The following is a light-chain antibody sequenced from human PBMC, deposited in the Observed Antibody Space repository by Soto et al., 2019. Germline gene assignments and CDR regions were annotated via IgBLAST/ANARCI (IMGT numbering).Light chain of an antibody. Sequence: QSALTQPGSVSGSPGQSVTISCTGTSSDVGGYNYVSWYQQHPGKAPKLMIYDVSKRPSGVPDRFSGSKSGNTASLTISGLQAEDEADYYCCSYAGSYTYVFATGTKLTVL. CDR3: CSYAGSYTYV. J-gene: IGLJ1*01. CDR1: SSDVGGYNY. V-gene: IGLV2-11*01. CDR2: DVS.